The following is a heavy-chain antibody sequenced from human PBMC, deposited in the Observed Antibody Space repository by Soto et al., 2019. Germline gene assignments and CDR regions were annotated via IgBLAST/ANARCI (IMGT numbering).Heavy chain of an antibody. V-gene: IGHV4-39*01. CDR1: NGSISSRYY. CDR2: IYYVGST. D-gene: IGHD6-19*01. CDR3: ARTAVATHWYFDL. Sequence: LQLQESGPGLVKPSETLSLTCTVSNGSISSRYYWGWLRQTPGKGLERIASIYYVGSTYYSPSLESRVTISVDTSNNQFSLRLTSVTAADTAVYYCARTAVATHWYFDLWGRGTLVT. J-gene: IGHJ2*01.